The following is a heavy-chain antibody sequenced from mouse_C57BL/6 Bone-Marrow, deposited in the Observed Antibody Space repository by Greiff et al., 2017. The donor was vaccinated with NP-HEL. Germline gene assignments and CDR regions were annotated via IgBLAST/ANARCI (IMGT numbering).Heavy chain of an antibody. CDR3: APPYFDV. Sequence: VQLKESGGDLVKPGGSLKLSCAASGFTFSSYGMSWVRQTPDKRLEWVATISSGGSYTYYPDSVKGRFTISRDNAKNTLYLQMSSLKSEDTAMYYCAPPYFDVWGTGTTVTVSS. J-gene: IGHJ1*03. CDR1: GFTFSSYG. V-gene: IGHV5-6*01. CDR2: ISSGGSYT.